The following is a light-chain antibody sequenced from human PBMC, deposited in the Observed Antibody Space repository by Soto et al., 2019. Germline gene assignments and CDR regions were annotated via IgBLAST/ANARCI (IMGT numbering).Light chain of an antibody. J-gene: IGLJ1*01. Sequence: SVLTQPPSASGTPGQTITISCSGGSSNIGINTVSWYEHLPGTAPRLLIYGNNQRPSGVPDRFSGSKSGTSASLAISGLQSEDEAHYYCATWDDSLDVHVFGPGTKVTVL. CDR3: ATWDDSLDVHV. V-gene: IGLV1-44*01. CDR2: GNN. CDR1: SSNIGINT.